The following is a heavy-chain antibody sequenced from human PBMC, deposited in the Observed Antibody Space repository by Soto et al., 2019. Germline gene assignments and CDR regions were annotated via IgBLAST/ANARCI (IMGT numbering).Heavy chain of an antibody. J-gene: IGHJ5*02. CDR2: INAGNGNT. V-gene: IGHV1-3*01. Sequence: GASVKVSCKASGYTFTSYAMHWVRQAPGQRLEWMGWINAGNGNTKYSQKFQGRVTITRDTSASTAYMELSSLRSEDTAVYYCARNVGYYSSTSCYDGRFDPWGQGTLVTVSS. CDR1: GYTFTSYA. CDR3: ARNVGYYSSTSCYDGRFDP. D-gene: IGHD2-2*01.